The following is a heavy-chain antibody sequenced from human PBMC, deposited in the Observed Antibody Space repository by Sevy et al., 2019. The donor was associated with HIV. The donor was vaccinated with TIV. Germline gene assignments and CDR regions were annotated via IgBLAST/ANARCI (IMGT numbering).Heavy chain of an antibody. D-gene: IGHD2-21*02. J-gene: IGHJ4*02. CDR1: GGTFSTYI. CDR2: VIASVNMA. V-gene: IGHV1-69*10. CDR3: ATAMLCGGDCYYFDS. Sequence: ASVKVSCKASGGTFSTYIINWVRQAPGQGLEWMGGVIASVNMANSAQKFQGRVTITADGSTSTAYMELSSLTSEDTAIYYCATAMLCGGDCYYFDSWGQGTRVTVSS.